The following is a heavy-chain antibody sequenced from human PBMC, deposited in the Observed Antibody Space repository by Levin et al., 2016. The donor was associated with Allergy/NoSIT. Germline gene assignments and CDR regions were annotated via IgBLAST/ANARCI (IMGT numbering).Heavy chain of an antibody. J-gene: IGHJ4*02. CDR2: INSAGSDT. CDR1: GFTFSSYA. D-gene: IGHD6-13*01. CDR3: ARVREYSSTWCHFDY. Sequence: ETLSLTCAASGFTFSSYAMSWVRQAPGKGLVWVSRINSAGSDTTYADSVKGRFTISRDNAKNTLYLQMNSLRAEDTAVYYCARVREYSSTWCHFDYWGQGTLVTVSS. V-gene: IGHV3-74*01.